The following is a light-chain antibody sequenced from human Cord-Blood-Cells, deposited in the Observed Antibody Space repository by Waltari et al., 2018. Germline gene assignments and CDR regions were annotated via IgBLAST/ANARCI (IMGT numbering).Light chain of an antibody. Sequence: QSALTQPASVSGSPGQSITISCPGTSSDVGSYNLVSWYQQHPGKAPKLMIYEGSKRPSGVSNHFSGSKSGNTASLTISGLQAEDEADYYCCSYAGSSTLVFGGGTKLTVL. CDR3: CSYAGSSTLV. CDR1: SSDVGSYNL. CDR2: EGS. V-gene: IGLV2-23*01. J-gene: IGLJ2*01.